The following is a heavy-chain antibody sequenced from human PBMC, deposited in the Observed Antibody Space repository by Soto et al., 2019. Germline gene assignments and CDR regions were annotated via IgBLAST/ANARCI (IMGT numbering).Heavy chain of an antibody. D-gene: IGHD6-13*01. CDR1: GFTFSSYG. V-gene: IGHV3-33*01. CDR3: ARQASAASAPIY. CDR2: IWYDGSNK. Sequence: ESGGGVVQPGRSLRLSCAASGFTFSSYGMHWVRQAPGKGLEWVAVIWYDGSNKYYADSVKGRFTISRDNSKNTLYLQMNSLRAEDTAVYYCARQASAASAPIYWGQGTLVTVSS. J-gene: IGHJ4*02.